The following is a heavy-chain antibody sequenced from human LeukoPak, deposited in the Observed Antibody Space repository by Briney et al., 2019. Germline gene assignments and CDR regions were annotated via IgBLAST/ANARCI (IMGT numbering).Heavy chain of an antibody. CDR2: ISYEGSVT. Sequence: GGSLRLSCAASGFTFSNYAFHWVRQPPGKGPEWAAVISYEGSVTYYADSVKGRFTISRDNSKNTLDLQMNSLRVEDTAVYYCVRDRAPWGGALEGAKGMDVWGEGTTVTVSS. D-gene: IGHD1-26*01. V-gene: IGHV3-30*04. CDR3: VRDRAPWGGALEGAKGMDV. CDR1: GFTFSNYA. J-gene: IGHJ6*04.